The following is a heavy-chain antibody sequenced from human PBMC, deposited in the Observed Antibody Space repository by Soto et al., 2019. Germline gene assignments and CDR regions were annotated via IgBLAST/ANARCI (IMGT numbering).Heavy chain of an antibody. Sequence: SETLSLTCAVSGGSISSTDYSWGWNRQPRGKGLEWIGNIYHSGTTYYNPSLKSRGTVSVDRSKSQFSLRLSSVTAADPAVYYCAPRYGDHDYWGQGILVTVSS. J-gene: IGHJ4*02. D-gene: IGHD4-17*01. CDR1: GGSISSTDYS. V-gene: IGHV4-30-2*01. CDR2: IYHSGTT. CDR3: APRYGDHDY.